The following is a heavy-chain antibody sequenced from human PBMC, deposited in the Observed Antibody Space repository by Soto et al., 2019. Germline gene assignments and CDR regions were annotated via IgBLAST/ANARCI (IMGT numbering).Heavy chain of an antibody. CDR3: AREGLGLPADQTYYYYYMDV. J-gene: IGHJ6*03. V-gene: IGHV1-8*01. CDR2: MNPNSGNT. CDR1: GYTFTSYD. Sequence: ASVKVSCKASGYTFTSYDINWVRQATGQGLEWMGWMNPNSGNTGYAQKFQGRVTMTRNTSISTAYMELSSLRSEDTAVYYCAREGLGLPADQTYYYYYMDVWGKGTTVTVSS. D-gene: IGHD1-7*01.